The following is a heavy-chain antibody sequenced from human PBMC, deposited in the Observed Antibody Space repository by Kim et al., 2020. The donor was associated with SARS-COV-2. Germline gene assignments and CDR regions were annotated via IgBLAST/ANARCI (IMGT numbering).Heavy chain of an antibody. Sequence: GGSLRLSCAASGFTFSSYDMHWVRQGTGKGLEWVSALGNDGDTYYAGSVKGRFILSRDEAKNSLYLQMNSLRAGDTAVYYCVRGDGYFDWSGPSYGMDVWGQGTTVTVSS. CDR1: GFTFSSYD. CDR2: LGNDGDT. V-gene: IGHV3-13*01. CDR3: VRGDGYFDWSGPSYGMDV. D-gene: IGHD3-9*01. J-gene: IGHJ6*02.